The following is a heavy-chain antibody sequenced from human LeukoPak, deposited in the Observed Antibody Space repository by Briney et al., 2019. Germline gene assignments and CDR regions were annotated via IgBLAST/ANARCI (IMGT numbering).Heavy chain of an antibody. D-gene: IGHD3-22*01. V-gene: IGHV1-2*06. CDR2: INPNSGGT. CDR3: ARVGYYESSGYYEY. CDR1: GYTFTNFH. J-gene: IGHJ4*02. Sequence: ASVKVSCKASGYTFTNFHTHWVRQAPGQGLEWMGRINPNSGGTNYAQKFQGRVTMTRDTSISTVYMELSRLRSDDTAVYYCARVGYYESSGYYEYWGQGTLVTVSS.